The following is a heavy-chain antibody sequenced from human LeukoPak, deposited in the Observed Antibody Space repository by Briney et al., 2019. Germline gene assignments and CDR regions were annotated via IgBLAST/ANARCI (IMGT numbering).Heavy chain of an antibody. D-gene: IGHD3-22*01. CDR2: IIPIFGTA. CDR3: ARDRLVPYYYDSSGYYAEFQH. Sequence: SVKVSCKASGGTFSSYAISWVRQAPGQGLEWMGGIIPIFGTANYAQKFQGRVTITTDESTSTAYTELSSLRSEDTAVYYCARDRLVPYYYDSSGYYAEFQHWGEGTLVTVSS. V-gene: IGHV1-69*05. CDR1: GGTFSSYA. J-gene: IGHJ1*01.